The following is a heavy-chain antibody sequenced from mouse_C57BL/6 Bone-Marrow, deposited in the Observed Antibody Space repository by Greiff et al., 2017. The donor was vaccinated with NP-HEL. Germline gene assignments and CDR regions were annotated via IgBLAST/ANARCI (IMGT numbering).Heavy chain of an antibody. CDR2: IYPRSGNT. V-gene: IGHV1-81*01. D-gene: IGHD2-3*01. CDR3: ARGIYDGPDWYFDV. Sequence: QVQLKESGAELARPGASVKLSCKASGYTFTSYGISWVKQRTGQGLEWIGEIYPRSGNTYYNEKFKGKATLTADKSSSTAYMELRSLTSEDAAVYFCARGIYDGPDWYFDVWGTGTTVTVSS. CDR1: GYTFTSYG. J-gene: IGHJ1*03.